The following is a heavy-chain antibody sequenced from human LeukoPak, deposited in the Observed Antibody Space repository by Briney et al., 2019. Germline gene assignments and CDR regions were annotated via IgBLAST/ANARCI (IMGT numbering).Heavy chain of an antibody. V-gene: IGHV5-51*01. CDR1: GYSFSSYW. J-gene: IGHJ4*02. CDR3: ARHLSDITSSPNY. CDR2: IYPRDSRT. Sequence: GESLKISCKGSGYSFSSYWIAWVRQMPVKGLEWMGVIYPRDSRTTYSPSFQGQVTISADKSISTAYLQWTSLKASDTAMYYCARHLSDITSSPNYWGPGTLVTVSS. D-gene: IGHD2-2*01.